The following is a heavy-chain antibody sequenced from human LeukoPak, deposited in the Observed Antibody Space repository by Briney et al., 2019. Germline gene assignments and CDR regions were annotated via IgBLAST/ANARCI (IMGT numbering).Heavy chain of an antibody. CDR1: GFTFSSYA. CDR2: ISSGGSTI. D-gene: IGHD3-16*02. CDR3: AAAPQTYRYLAY. J-gene: IGHJ4*02. Sequence: GGSLRLSCAASGFTFSSYAMSWIRQAPGKGLEWVSYISSGGSTIYYADSVKGRFTISRDNAKNSLYLQVNSLRAEDTAVYYCAAAPQTYRYLAYWGQGTLVTVSS. V-gene: IGHV3-11*04.